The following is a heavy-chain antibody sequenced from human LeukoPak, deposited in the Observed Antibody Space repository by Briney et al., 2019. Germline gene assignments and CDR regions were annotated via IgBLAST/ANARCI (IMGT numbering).Heavy chain of an antibody. V-gene: IGHV4-59*01. Sequence: SETLSLTCTVSGGSISSYYWSWIRQPPGKGLEWIGYIYYSGSTNYNSSLRSRVTISVDTSKNQFSLRLSSVTAADTAVYYCARVTGYMIEDYFDYWGQGIPVTVSS. CDR1: GGSISSYY. J-gene: IGHJ4*02. CDR2: IYYSGST. D-gene: IGHD3-22*01. CDR3: ARVTGYMIEDYFDY.